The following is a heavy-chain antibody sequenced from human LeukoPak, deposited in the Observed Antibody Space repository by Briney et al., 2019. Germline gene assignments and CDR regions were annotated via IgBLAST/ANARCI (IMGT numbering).Heavy chain of an antibody. CDR3: ARARVAVAGTFDY. Sequence: TSGTLSLTCTVSGGSISNYYWSWTRQPAGKGLEWIGRMYTSGSTNYNPSLTNRVTMSVDTSKNQFSLKLSSVTAADTAVYYCARARVAVAGTFDYGGQGTLVTVSS. CDR2: MYTSGST. J-gene: IGHJ4*02. V-gene: IGHV4-4*07. CDR1: GGSISNYY. D-gene: IGHD6-19*01.